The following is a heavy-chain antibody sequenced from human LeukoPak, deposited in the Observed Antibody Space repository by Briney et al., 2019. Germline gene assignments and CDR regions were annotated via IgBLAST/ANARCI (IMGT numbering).Heavy chain of an antibody. V-gene: IGHV1-46*01. D-gene: IGHD3-3*01. CDR1: GYTFTNYY. Sequence: EASVKVSCKSSGYTFTNYYIHWVRQAPGQGLEWMGIINPSGGTTSYAQTFQGRVTMTRDTSTSTVYMELSSLRSEDTAVYYCASDAIENYDFWSGSYYYFDYWGQGTLVTVSS. J-gene: IGHJ4*02. CDR3: ASDAIENYDFWSGSYYYFDY. CDR2: INPSGGTT.